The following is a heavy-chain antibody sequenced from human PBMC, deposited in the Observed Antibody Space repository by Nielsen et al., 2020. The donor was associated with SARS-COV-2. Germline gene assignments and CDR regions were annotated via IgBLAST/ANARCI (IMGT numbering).Heavy chain of an antibody. CDR1: GYTFISYG. CDR2: ISAYNGNT. D-gene: IGHD3-9*01. J-gene: IGHJ4*02. V-gene: IGHV1-18*04. Sequence: ASVKVSCKASGYTFISYGISWVRQAPGQGLEWMGWISAYNGNTNYAQKLQGRVTMTTDTSTSTAYMELRSLRSDDTAVYYCARVEYYDILTGYYEDYWGQGTLVTVSS. CDR3: ARVEYYDILTGYYEDY.